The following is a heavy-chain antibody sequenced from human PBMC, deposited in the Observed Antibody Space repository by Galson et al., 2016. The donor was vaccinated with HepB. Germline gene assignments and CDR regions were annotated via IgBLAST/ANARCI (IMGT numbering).Heavy chain of an antibody. CDR2: INPSGGGT. V-gene: IGHV1-46*01. CDR1: GYTFTTYD. Sequence: SVKVSCKASGYTFTTYDLHWVRQAPGQGLEWMGIINPSGGGTSYAQKFQGRVTMTRDTSTSTLYMELRSLRSEDTAVYYCEKEGQLASYWFDPWGQGTLVTVSS. CDR3: EKEGQLASYWFDP. D-gene: IGHD6-6*01. J-gene: IGHJ5*02.